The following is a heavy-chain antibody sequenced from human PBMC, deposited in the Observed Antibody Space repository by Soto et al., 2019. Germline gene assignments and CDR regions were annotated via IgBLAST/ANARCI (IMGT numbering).Heavy chain of an antibody. V-gene: IGHV4-34*08. CDR2: INHSGST. D-gene: IGHD1-26*01. J-gene: IGHJ6*02. CDR3: AIVCRGSYYRRDYYYGMDV. Sequence: WETLTLTCAAYGGTFSGYDWSWIRQRPGKGLEWVWEINHSGSTNYNPSLKSRVTISVDTSKNQFSLKLSSVTAADTAVYYCAIVCRGSYYRRDYYYGMDVWGQGTTVTVSS. CDR1: GGTFSGYD.